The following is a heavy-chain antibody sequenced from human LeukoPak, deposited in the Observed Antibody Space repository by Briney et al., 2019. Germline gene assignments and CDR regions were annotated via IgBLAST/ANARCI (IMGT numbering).Heavy chain of an antibody. J-gene: IGHJ3*02. CDR2: IYYSGST. D-gene: IGHD2-15*01. V-gene: IGHV4-59*08. Sequence: SDTLSLTCTVSGGSINSYYWSWIRQPPGKWLELIGYIYYSGSTNYNPSLKSRVTISVDTSNNKFSLKLTSLTAADTPVYYCVRHLSAGRPAFDIWGQGTMVTVSS. CDR3: VRHLSAGRPAFDI. CDR1: GGSINSYY.